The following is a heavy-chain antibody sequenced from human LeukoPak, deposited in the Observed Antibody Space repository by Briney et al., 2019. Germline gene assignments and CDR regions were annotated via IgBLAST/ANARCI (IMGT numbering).Heavy chain of an antibody. CDR1: GFSLSTSGVG. Sequence: SGPTLVNPTQTLTLTCTFSGFSLSTSGVGVGWIRQPPGKALEWLALIYWNDDKRYSPSLKRRLTITKDTSKNQVVLTMTNMDPVDTATYYCAHRPIAAAGTKVFDPWGQGTLVTVSS. CDR3: AHRPIAAAGTKVFDP. V-gene: IGHV2-5*01. D-gene: IGHD6-13*01. CDR2: IYWNDDK. J-gene: IGHJ5*02.